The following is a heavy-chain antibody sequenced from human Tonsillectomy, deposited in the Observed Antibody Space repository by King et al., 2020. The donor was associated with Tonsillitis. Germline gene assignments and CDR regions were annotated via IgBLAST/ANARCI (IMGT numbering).Heavy chain of an antibody. CDR3: ATLLVDSGSYFNNWFDP. Sequence: VQLVESGGGVVQPGRSLRLSCAASGFIFSNYTMHWVRQTPGKGLEWVAVISSDGSNEYYANSVKGRFTISRDNSKKTLYLRMNSLRAEDTAVYYCATLLVDSGSYFNNWFDPWGQGTLVPVSS. J-gene: IGHJ5*02. CDR1: GFIFSNYT. D-gene: IGHD3-10*01. CDR2: ISSDGSNE. V-gene: IGHV3-30-3*01.